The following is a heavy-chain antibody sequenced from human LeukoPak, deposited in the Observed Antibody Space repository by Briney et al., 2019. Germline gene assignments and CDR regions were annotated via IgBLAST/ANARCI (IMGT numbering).Heavy chain of an antibody. V-gene: IGHV3-7*01. CDR1: KFTFTDAW. D-gene: IGHD3-16*02. J-gene: IGHJ4*02. Sequence: GGSLRLSCAASKFTFTDAWMSWVRQAPGKGLEWVANIKQDGSEKYYVDSVKGRFTISRDNAKNSLYLQMNSLRAEDTAVYYCATRPLNYDYVWGSYRLDKRAYYFDYWGQGTLVTVSS. CDR2: IKQDGSEK. CDR3: ATRPLNYDYVWGSYRLDKRAYYFDY.